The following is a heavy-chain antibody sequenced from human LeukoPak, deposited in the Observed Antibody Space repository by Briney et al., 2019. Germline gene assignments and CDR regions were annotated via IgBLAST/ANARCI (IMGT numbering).Heavy chain of an antibody. CDR1: GFTFSGSA. CDR3: AKDRALHSTVVTTYAEYFHH. D-gene: IGHD4-23*01. Sequence: PGGSLRLSCAAPGFTFSGSAMHWVRQASGKGLEWVGRIRSKANSYATAYAASVKGRFTISRDDSKNTAYLQMNSLRAEDTAVYYCAKDRALHSTVVTTYAEYFHHWGQGTLVTVSS. J-gene: IGHJ1*01. CDR2: IRSKANSYAT. V-gene: IGHV3-73*01.